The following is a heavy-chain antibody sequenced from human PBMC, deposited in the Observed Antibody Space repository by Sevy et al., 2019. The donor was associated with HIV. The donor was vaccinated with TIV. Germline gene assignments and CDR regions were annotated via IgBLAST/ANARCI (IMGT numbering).Heavy chain of an antibody. CDR1: GFTFSRYW. Sequence: GGSLRLSCAASGFTFSRYWMSWVRQAPGKGLEWLANIKVDGSEKYYVDSVTGRFTISRDNAKNSLYLQMNSLRAEDTAVYYCARDCSSTRCLWGMDVWGQGTTVTVSS. V-gene: IGHV3-7*03. D-gene: IGHD2-2*01. CDR2: IKVDGSEK. J-gene: IGHJ6*02. CDR3: ARDCSSTRCLWGMDV.